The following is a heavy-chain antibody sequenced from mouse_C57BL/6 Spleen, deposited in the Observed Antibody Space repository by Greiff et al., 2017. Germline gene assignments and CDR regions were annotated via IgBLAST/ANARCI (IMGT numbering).Heavy chain of an antibody. J-gene: IGHJ4*01. CDR3: TTATTVVAPYAMDN. CDR2: IDPEDGDT. V-gene: IGHV14-1*01. CDR1: GFNIKDYY. Sequence: VQLQQSGAKLVRPGASIKLFCPASGFNIKDYYMHWVKQRPEQGLEWIGRIDPEDGDTESAPKFQGKAPMPADTSSNTAYLQLSSLTSEDTAVYYCTTATTVVAPYAMDNWGQGTSVTVSS. D-gene: IGHD1-1*01.